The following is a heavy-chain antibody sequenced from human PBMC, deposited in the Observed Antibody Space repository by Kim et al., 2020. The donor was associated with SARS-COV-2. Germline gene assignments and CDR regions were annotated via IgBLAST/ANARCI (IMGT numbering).Heavy chain of an antibody. V-gene: IGHV3-23*01. CDR1: GFTFSSYA. CDR3: AKRGGWYDRGYFDY. CDR2: ISGSGGST. Sequence: GGSLRLSCAASGFTFSSYAMSWVRQAPGKGLEWVSAISGSGGSTYYADSVKGRFTISRDNSKNTLYLQMNSLRAEDTAVYYCAKRGGWYDRGYFDYWGQEPWSPSPQ. D-gene: IGHD6-19*01. J-gene: IGHJ4*01.